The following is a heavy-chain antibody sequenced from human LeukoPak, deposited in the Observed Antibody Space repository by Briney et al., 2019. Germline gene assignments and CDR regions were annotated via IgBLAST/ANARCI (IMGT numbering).Heavy chain of an antibody. CDR2: ISAANGNT. Sequence: ASVKVSCKASGYTFTSYAMQWVRQAPGQRIEWMGWISAANGNTKYSQKFQGRVTITRDTSGSTAYMELRSLRSEDRAVYYCAKTGPTMVRGAYPALANNWFAPWGQGTLVTVSS. D-gene: IGHD3-10*01. J-gene: IGHJ5*02. CDR3: AKTGPTMVRGAYPALANNWFAP. CDR1: GYTFTSYA. V-gene: IGHV1-3*01.